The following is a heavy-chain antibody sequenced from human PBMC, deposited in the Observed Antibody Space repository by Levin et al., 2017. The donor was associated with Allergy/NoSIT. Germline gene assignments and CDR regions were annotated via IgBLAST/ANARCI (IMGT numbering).Heavy chain of an antibody. V-gene: IGHV4-39*07. CDR3: AILVGGRHSSGDSTKWFDT. CDR1: GGSIYSSSHY. CDR2: IFYTGST. J-gene: IGHJ5*02. D-gene: IGHD2-21*01. Sequence: SQTLSLPCTVSGGSIYSSSHYWAWIRQSPGQGLEWIGNIFYTGSTYYNPSLKSRVPISVDTSKYQFSLRVASVTAADTAIYSCAILVGGRHSSGDSTKWFDTWGQGTLVTVSS.